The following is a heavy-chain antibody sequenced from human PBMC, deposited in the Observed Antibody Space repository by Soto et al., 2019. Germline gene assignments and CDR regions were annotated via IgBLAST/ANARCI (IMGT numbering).Heavy chain of an antibody. D-gene: IGHD6-19*01. CDR3: ASSSGWYGDDAFDI. CDR2: IYYSGST. V-gene: IGHV4-59*01. J-gene: IGHJ3*02. Sequence: QVQLQESGPGLVKPSETLSLTCTVSGGSISSYYWSWIRQPPGKGLEWIGYIYYSGSTNYNPSLKGRVTISVDTSKNQFSLKLSSVTAADTAVYYCASSSGWYGDDAFDIWGQGTMVTVSS. CDR1: GGSISSYY.